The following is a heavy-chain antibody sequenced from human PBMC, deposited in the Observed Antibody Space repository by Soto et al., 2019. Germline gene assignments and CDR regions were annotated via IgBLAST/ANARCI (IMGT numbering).Heavy chain of an antibody. J-gene: IGHJ4*02. CDR3: ARDSSGYLSMGY. V-gene: IGHV4-31*03. D-gene: IGHD3-22*01. CDR1: GGSISSGGYY. CDR2: IYYRGRT. Sequence: QVQLQESGPGLVKPSQTLSLTCTVSGGSISSGGYYWSWIRQHPGKGLEWIGYIYYRGRTYYNPSLKSRVTIPVHTSKNQFSLKLSSVTAADTAVYYCARDSSGYLSMGYWGQGTLVTVSS.